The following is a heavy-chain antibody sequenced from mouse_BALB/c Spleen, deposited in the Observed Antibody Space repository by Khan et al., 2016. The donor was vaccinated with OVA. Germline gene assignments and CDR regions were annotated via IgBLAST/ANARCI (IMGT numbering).Heavy chain of an antibody. CDR1: GYIFTSYW. V-gene: IGHV1S132*01. Sequence: QVQLQQSGAELVKPGASVKLSCKTSGYIFTSYWIQWVKQRPGQGLGWIGQIFPGTGTTYYNENFKGKATLTVDTSSSTAYMHLSSLTSEDSAVYFCARGDLGNYEFVFWGQGTLVTVSP. CDR2: IFPGTGTT. J-gene: IGHJ3*01. D-gene: IGHD2-1*01. CDR3: ARGDLGNYEFVF.